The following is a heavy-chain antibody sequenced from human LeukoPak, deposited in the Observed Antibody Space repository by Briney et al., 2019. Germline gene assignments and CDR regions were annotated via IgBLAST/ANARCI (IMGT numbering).Heavy chain of an antibody. D-gene: IGHD3-9*01. CDR3: ARQYYDILTGYRSASDY. J-gene: IGHJ4*02. V-gene: IGHV4-34*01. CDR1: GGSFSGYY. CDR2: INHSGST. Sequence: SETLSLTCAVYGGSFSGYYWSWIRQPPGKGLEWDGEINHSGSTNYNPSLKSRVTISVDTSKNQFSLKLSSVTAADTAVYYCARQYYDILTGYRSASDYWGQGTLVTVSS.